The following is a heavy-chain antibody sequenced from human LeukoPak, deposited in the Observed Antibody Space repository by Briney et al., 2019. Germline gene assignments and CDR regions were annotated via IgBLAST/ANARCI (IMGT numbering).Heavy chain of an antibody. Sequence: ASVKVSCKAFGYTFTGYYMPWVRQAPGQGLEWMGWINPNSGGTNYAQKFQGRVTMTRDTSISTAYMELSRLRSDDTAVYYCAREGIVVVVDIDYWGQGTLVTVSS. CDR1: GYTFTGYY. J-gene: IGHJ4*02. D-gene: IGHD3-22*01. CDR3: AREGIVVVVDIDY. CDR2: INPNSGGT. V-gene: IGHV1-2*02.